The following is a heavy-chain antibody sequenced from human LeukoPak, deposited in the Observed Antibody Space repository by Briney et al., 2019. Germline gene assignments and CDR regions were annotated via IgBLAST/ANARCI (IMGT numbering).Heavy chain of an antibody. CDR2: VYSSGVG. Sequence: IPSETLSLTCTVSGGSTTGYYWNWIRQPAGQGLEWLGRVYSSGVGNYNPSLTSRVTMSVDTSKNQFSLKLTSLTAADTAVYYCAREEFLHEIDSSGYFVYWGQGTLVTVSS. V-gene: IGHV4-4*07. J-gene: IGHJ4*02. CDR3: AREEFLHEIDSSGYFVY. D-gene: IGHD3-22*01. CDR1: GGSTTGYY.